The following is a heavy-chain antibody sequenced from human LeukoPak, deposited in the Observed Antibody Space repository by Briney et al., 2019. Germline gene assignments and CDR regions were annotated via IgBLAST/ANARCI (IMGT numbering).Heavy chain of an antibody. D-gene: IGHD3-22*01. CDR3: ARVGQDYYDSSGYYNY. Sequence: GGSLRLSCAASGFPFSSYEMNWVRQAPGQGLEWVSYISNSGDKIYSADSVKGRFTISRDNAKNSLYLQMNSLRAEDTAVYYCARVGQDYYDSSGYYNYWGQGTKVTVSS. J-gene: IGHJ4*02. CDR1: GFPFSSYE. V-gene: IGHV3-48*03. CDR2: ISNSGDKI.